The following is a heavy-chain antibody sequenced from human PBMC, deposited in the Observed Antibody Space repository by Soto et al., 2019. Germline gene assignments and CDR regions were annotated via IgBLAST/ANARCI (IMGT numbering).Heavy chain of an antibody. CDR1: GYTFTTHG. CDR3: ARDLGYCRSGTCYREWFDP. V-gene: IGHV1-18*01. D-gene: IGHD2-15*01. J-gene: IGHJ5*02. CDR2: VRGDNGHT. Sequence: QVQLVQSGAEVKKPGASVKVSCKASGYTFTTHGISWVRQAPGQGLEWMGWVRGDNGHTNYAQSIQGRVTMTTDTSTKPAYMELRSLRSDDTAVYYCARDLGYCRSGTCYREWFDPWGQGTLVTVSS.